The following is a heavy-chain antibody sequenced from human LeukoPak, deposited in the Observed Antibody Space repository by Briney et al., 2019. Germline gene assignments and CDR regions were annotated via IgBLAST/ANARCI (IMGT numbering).Heavy chain of an antibody. J-gene: IGHJ4*02. D-gene: IGHD6-19*01. V-gene: IGHV1-69*06. CDR2: IIPIFGTV. CDR1: GGTFSSYA. Sequence: GASVKVSCKASGGTFSSYAISWVRQAPGQGLEWMGGIIPIFGTVNYAQKFQGRVTITADKSTSTAYMELSSLRSGDTAVYYCARFAVHRRLAVAGQFGLDYWGQGTLVTVSS. CDR3: ARFAVHRRLAVAGQFGLDY.